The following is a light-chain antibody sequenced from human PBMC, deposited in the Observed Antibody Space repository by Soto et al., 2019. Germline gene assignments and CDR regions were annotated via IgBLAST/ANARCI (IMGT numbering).Light chain of an antibody. V-gene: IGKV1-39*01. CDR3: QQSVITPWT. CDR1: QSISDY. CDR2: AAS. Sequence: DIQLTQSPSSLSASVGDRVTITCRASQSISDYLNWYQQKPGTAPKLLIYAASTLQSGVPSRFSGSASETDFTLTSSSLQPGDFATYYCQQSVITPWTFRQGTKVEI. J-gene: IGKJ1*01.